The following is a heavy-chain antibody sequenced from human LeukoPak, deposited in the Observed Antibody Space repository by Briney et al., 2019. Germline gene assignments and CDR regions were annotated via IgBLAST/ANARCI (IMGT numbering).Heavy chain of an antibody. CDR1: GDSISSSSHY. CDR2: VFYSGST. CDR3: AREGSRGPGPPGDAFDI. V-gene: IGHV4-39*06. D-gene: IGHD3-16*01. Sequence: PSETLSLTCSVSGDSISSSSHYWAWIRLPPGKALEWIGHVFYSGSTEYNPSLKSRVTMSVDTSKNQFPLKLSSVTAADTAVYYCAREGSRGPGPPGDAFDIWGQGTMVTVSS. J-gene: IGHJ3*02.